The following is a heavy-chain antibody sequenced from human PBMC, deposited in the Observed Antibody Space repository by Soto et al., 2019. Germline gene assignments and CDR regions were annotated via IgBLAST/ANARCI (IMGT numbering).Heavy chain of an antibody. CDR1: GNTFTYRY. Sequence: QMQLVQSGAEVKKTGSTVTVSCKALGNTFTYRYLHWVRQAPGQALEWMGWITPFSGDVHYAQKSQARVTLTRDRSINTADMRMSSLGSEDTAMYYCASGGAGSGPFTWELPDHWGQGTLVTVSA. J-gene: IGHJ4*02. D-gene: IGHD1-26*01. CDR2: ITPFSGDV. V-gene: IGHV1-45*02. CDR3: ASGGAGSGPFTWELPDH.